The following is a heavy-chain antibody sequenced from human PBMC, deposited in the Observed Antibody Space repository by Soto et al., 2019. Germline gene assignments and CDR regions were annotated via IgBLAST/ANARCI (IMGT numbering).Heavy chain of an antibody. J-gene: IGHJ4*02. V-gene: IGHV4-39*01. CDR3: ARLSGRGYSHIDY. Sequence: QLQLQESGPGLVKPSETLSLSCTVSGGSISTSTYYWGWIRQPPGKGLEWIGSIYYTETTYYNPSIQSRVTISVDTSKNKFSLKLSPVTAADTAVYYCARLSGRGYSHIDYWGQGTLVTVSS. CDR1: GGSISTSTYY. CDR2: IYYTETT. D-gene: IGHD5-18*01.